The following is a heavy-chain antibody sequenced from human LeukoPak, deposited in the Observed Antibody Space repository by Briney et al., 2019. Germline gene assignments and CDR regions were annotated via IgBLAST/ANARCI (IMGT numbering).Heavy chain of an antibody. V-gene: IGHV1-18*01. J-gene: IGHJ4*02. CDR1: GYIFTNHG. D-gene: IGHD6-19*01. CDR2: ITTSNGNT. Sequence: ASVKVSCKASGYIFTNHGISWVRQAPGQGLEWMGWITTSNGNTKYAQKLQGRVTMTTDTSTSTAYMELRSLRSDDTAVYYCARSEYSSGWYTGFNYFDYWGQGTLVTVSS. CDR3: ARSEYSSGWYTGFNYFDY.